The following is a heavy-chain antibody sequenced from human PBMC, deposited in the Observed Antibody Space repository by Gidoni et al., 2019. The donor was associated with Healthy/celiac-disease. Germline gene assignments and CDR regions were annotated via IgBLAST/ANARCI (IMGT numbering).Heavy chain of an antibody. D-gene: IGHD3-9*01. Sequence: QVQLVPSGAEVKQPGASAKVYCKASGYASPRSGISWVRQAPGPGLEWMGWISAYNGNTNYARKLQGRVTMTTDTSTSTAYMELRSLRSDDTAVYYGARGGTYYDIVTGYYLDAFDIWGQGTMVTVSS. V-gene: IGHV1-18*01. CDR1: GYASPRSG. CDR2: ISAYNGNT. CDR3: ARGGTYYDIVTGYYLDAFDI. J-gene: IGHJ3*02.